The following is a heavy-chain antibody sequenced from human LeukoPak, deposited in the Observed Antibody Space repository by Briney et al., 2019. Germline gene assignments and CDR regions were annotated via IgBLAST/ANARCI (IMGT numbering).Heavy chain of an antibody. CDR3: ARDAEVGRGYRRYYYYYQLDV. Sequence: GASVKVSCKASGYTFTSCYMHLLRQAPGQGLEWLGVINVSGGSRRYAQKFQRRVTMTRDMSTSTVYKERSSLRAEDTAVSYCARDAEVGRGYRRYYYYYQLDVWRKATTVTVSS. J-gene: IGHJ6*03. V-gene: IGHV1-46*01. D-gene: IGHD3-16*02. CDR2: INVSGGSR. CDR1: GYTFTSCY.